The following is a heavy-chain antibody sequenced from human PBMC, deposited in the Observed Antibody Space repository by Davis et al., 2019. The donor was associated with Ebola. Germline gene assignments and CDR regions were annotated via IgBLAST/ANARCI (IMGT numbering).Heavy chain of an antibody. D-gene: IGHD5-12*01. J-gene: IGHJ3*01. Sequence: AASVKVSCKTSGYTFTSFALNWVRQAPGQGLEWMGWINTNTRQPTYAPAFTRRFVFSLDTSVSTAYLQISSLKPDDTAVYYCARVPSLRGHGAYTRFSANAFDFWGQGTTVTVPS. CDR1: GYTFTSFA. CDR3: ARVPSLRGHGAYTRFSANAFDF. V-gene: IGHV7-4-1*02. CDR2: INTNTRQP.